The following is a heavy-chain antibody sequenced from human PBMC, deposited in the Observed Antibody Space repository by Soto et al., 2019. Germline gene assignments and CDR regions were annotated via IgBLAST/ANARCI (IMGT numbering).Heavy chain of an antibody. CDR3: ARDRGTAMAYFDY. J-gene: IGHJ4*02. CDR1: GFTFSSHG. V-gene: IGHV3-33*01. CDR2: IWYDGNNK. Sequence: SLRLSCTASGFTFSSHGMHWVRQAPGKGLEWVAVIWYDGNNKYYADSVKGRFTISRDNSKNTLYLQMNSLRAEDTAVYYCARDRGTAMAYFDYWGQGTLVTVSS. D-gene: IGHD5-18*01.